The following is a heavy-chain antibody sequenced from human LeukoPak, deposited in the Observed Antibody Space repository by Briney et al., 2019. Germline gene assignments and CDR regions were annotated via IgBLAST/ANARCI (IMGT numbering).Heavy chain of an antibody. CDR2: INPSGGST. CDR3: ARDLPYGSSWYPKIFDY. J-gene: IGHJ4*02. V-gene: IGHV1-46*01. CDR1: GYTFTSYY. Sequence: GASVKVSCKASGYTFTSYYMHWVRQAPGQGLEWMGIINPSGGSTSYAQKFQGRVTMTRDTSTSTVYMELSSLRSEDTAVYYCARDLPYGSSWYPKIFDYWGQGTLVTVSS. D-gene: IGHD6-13*01.